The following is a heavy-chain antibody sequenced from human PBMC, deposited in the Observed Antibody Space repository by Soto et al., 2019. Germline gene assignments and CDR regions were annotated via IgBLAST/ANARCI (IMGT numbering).Heavy chain of an antibody. CDR2: INSEGSST. V-gene: IGHV3-74*01. J-gene: IGHJ4*02. CDR3: VRSTGYYRGYFDS. CDR1: GFTFSTYW. Sequence: PGGSLRLSCAAAGFTFSTYWMHGVRQAPGKGLVWVSRINSEGSSTNYADSVKGRFTISRDNAKNTLYLQMNSLRAEDTAVYYCVRSTGYYRGYFDSWGQGTLVTVSS. D-gene: IGHD3-9*01.